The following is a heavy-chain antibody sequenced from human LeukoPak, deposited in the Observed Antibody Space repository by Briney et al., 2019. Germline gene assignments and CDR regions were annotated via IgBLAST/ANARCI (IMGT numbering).Heavy chain of an antibody. CDR1: GYSFTSYR. D-gene: IGHD3-22*01. CDR2: IYPDDSDT. J-gene: IGHJ4*02. V-gene: IGHV5-51*01. CDR3: ARRSDRSAHFDY. Sequence: GESLKISCKGSGYSFTSYRIGWVRQMPGKGLEWMGIIYPDDSDTTYSPSFQGQVTISVDKSISTAYLRWSRLNASDSAMYYCARRSDRSAHFDYWGRGTLVTVSS.